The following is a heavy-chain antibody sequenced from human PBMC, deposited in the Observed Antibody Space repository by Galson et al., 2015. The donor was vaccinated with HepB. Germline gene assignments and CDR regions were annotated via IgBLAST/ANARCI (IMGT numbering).Heavy chain of an antibody. CDR2: IWYDGSNK. V-gene: IGHV3-33*06. CDR1: GFTFSSYG. J-gene: IGHJ4*02. Sequence: SLRLSCAASGFTFSSYGMHWVRQAPGKGREWVAVIWYDGSNKYYADSVKGRFTISRDNSKNTLYLQMNSLRAEDTAVYYCAKERYCSGGSCYSGFDYWGQGTLVTVSS. D-gene: IGHD2-15*01. CDR3: AKERYCSGGSCYSGFDY.